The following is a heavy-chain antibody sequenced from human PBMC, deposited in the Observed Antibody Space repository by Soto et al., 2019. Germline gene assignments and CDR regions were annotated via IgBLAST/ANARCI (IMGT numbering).Heavy chain of an antibody. J-gene: IGHJ4*02. V-gene: IGHV4-31*03. CDR3: ARGFGGVSLDYFDF. Sequence: QVQLQESGPGLVKPSQTLSLTCSVSNGSINSAGHFWSWLRQHPGKGLEWLGYIYYTGSTYYNPALQRRAVFSIDTSKTRSSLKLTSVTAADTAVYYCARGFGGVSLDYFDFWGQGTQVTVSS. CDR1: NGSINSAGHF. D-gene: IGHD3-16*01. CDR2: IYYTGST.